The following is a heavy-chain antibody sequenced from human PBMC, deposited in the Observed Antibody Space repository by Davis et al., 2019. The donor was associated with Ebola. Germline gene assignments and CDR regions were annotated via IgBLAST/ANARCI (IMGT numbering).Heavy chain of an antibody. CDR3: AREAVADSGPNFDF. CDR1: GFTFSSYD. CDR2: INSDETDT. Sequence: HTGGSLRLSCAASGFTFSSYDMHWVRQAPGKGLVWVSRINSDETDTNYADSVKGRFTISRDNAKNTLYLQMNSLRAEDTAVYYCAREAVADSGPNFDFWGQGTLVTVSS. J-gene: IGHJ4*02. D-gene: IGHD6-19*01. V-gene: IGHV3-74*01.